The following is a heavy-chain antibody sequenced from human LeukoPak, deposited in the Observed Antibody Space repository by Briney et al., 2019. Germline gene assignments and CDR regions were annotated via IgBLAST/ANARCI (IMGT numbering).Heavy chain of an antibody. Sequence: GASVKVSCKASGGTFSSYAISWVRQAPGQGLEWLGWVNTKSGNTGSAQNFQGSVTFTRDTSINTAYMELSSLRSEDTAIYYCARVDGSPDYWGQGTLVTVSS. D-gene: IGHD2-15*01. CDR2: VNTKSGNT. J-gene: IGHJ4*02. CDR1: GGTFSSYA. CDR3: ARVDGSPDY. V-gene: IGHV1-8*03.